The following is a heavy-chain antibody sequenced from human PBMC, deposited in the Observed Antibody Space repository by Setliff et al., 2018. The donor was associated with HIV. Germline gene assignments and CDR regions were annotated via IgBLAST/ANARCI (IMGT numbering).Heavy chain of an antibody. CDR1: GGSMSSSGPGYY. CDR2: IFHAGST. CDR3: ARSLAYCSGGGCSSGNYYYMDV. D-gene: IGHD2-15*01. V-gene: IGHV4-39*01. J-gene: IGHJ6*03. Sequence: SETLSLTCTVSGGSMSSSGPGYYWGWVRQTPGGGLEWIGSIFHAGSTYYNPSLKSRVTLSVDTSENQYSLKLTSLIAADTAVYYCARSLAYCSGGGCSSGNYYYMDVWGKGTTVTVSS.